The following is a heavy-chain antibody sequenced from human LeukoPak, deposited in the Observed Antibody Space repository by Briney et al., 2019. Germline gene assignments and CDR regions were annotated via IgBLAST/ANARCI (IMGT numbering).Heavy chain of an antibody. CDR2: ISTSSTYI. D-gene: IGHD4-17*01. CDR1: GFTFSSYN. Sequence: PGGSLRLSCAASGFTFSSYNIYWIRQAPGKGLEWVSSISTSSTYIYYADSVKGRFTISRDNAKNSLYLQMSSLRAEDTAVYYCARDRYGSAFDTWGQGTMVTVS. CDR3: ARDRYGSAFDT. J-gene: IGHJ3*02. V-gene: IGHV3-21*01.